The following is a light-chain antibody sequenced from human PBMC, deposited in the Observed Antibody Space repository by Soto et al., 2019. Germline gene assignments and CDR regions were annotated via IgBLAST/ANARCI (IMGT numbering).Light chain of an antibody. J-gene: IGLJ3*02. Sequence: QSALTQPASVSGSPGQSVTISCSGASSDVGSYDLVSWYQHHPGKAPKLVIYEGSKRPSGVSNRFSGSTSGNTASLTVSGLQAEDEADYYCCSYRGSSTVEVFGGGTKLTVL. CDR2: EGS. CDR1: SSDVGSYDL. CDR3: CSYRGSSTVEV. V-gene: IGLV2-23*03.